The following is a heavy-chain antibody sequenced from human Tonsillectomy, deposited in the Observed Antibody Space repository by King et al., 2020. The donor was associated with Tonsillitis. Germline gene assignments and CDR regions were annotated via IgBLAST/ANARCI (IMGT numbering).Heavy chain of an antibody. V-gene: IGHV1-46*03. D-gene: IGHD6-13*01. CDR1: GYTFTSYY. Sequence: VQLVESGAEVKKPGASVKVSCKASGYTFTSYYMQWVRQAPGQGLEWMGIINPSDGSTNYAQKFQGRVTMTRDTSTSTVYMELSRLRSEDTAVYYCARGSEGYSSSWSYWFDPWGQGTLVTVSS. CDR3: ARGSEGYSSSWSYWFDP. CDR2: INPSDGST. J-gene: IGHJ5*02.